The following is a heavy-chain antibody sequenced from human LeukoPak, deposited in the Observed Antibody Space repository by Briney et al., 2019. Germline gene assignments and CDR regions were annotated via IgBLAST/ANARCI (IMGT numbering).Heavy chain of an antibody. J-gene: IGHJ4*02. D-gene: IGHD3-10*01. CDR1: GFAFSSNW. V-gene: IGHV3-23*01. Sequence: PGGSLRLSCIDSGFAFSSNWMAWVRQAPGKGLEWVSAISGIGDSTYYADSVKGRFTISRDNSKNTLYLQMNSLRVEDTAVYYCAKDRGIISDYWGQGTLVTVSS. CDR3: AKDRGIISDY. CDR2: ISGIGDST.